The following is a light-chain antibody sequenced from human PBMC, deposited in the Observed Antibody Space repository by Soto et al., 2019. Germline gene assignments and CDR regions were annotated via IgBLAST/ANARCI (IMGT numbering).Light chain of an antibody. CDR3: QQYDSLPPT. CDR2: DAS. J-gene: IGKJ4*01. V-gene: IGKV1-33*01. CDR1: QDISNY. Sequence: DIQMTQSPSSLSASVGDRVTITCQASQDISNYLNWYQQKPGKAPKLLIYDASNLETGVPSRFSGSGSGTDFTFTISSLQPEDIATYYCQQYDSLPPTFGGGTKV.